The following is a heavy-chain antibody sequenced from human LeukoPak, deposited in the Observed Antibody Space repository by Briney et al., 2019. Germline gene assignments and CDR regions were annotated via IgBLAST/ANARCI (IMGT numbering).Heavy chain of an antibody. V-gene: IGHV1-2*02. CDR3: ARDYISYYDFSFDY. D-gene: IGHD3-3*01. Sequence: GASVKVSCKASGYTFTGYYMHWVRQAPGQGLEWMGWINPNSGGTNYAQKFQGRVTMTRDTSISTAYMELSRLRSDDTAVYYCARDYISYYDFSFDYWGQGTLVTVSS. CDR1: GYTFTGYY. J-gene: IGHJ4*02. CDR2: INPNSGGT.